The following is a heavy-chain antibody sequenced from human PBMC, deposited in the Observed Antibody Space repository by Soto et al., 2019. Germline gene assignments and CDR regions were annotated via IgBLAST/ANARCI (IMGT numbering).Heavy chain of an antibody. Sequence: SETLSLTCAVSGYSISSGYYWGWIRQPPGKGLEWIGSIYHSGSTYYNPSLKSRVTISVDTSKNQFSLKLSSVTAADTAVYYCARDDYYGSGSYYNGRLNWFDPSGQGTLLTVST. D-gene: IGHD3-10*01. CDR2: IYHSGST. V-gene: IGHV4-38-2*02. J-gene: IGHJ5*02. CDR3: ARDDYYGSGSYYNGRLNWFDP. CDR1: GYSISSGYY.